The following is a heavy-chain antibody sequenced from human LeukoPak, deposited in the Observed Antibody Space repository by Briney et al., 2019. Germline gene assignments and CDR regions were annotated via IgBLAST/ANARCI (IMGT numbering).Heavy chain of an antibody. D-gene: IGHD6-13*01. CDR2: TNPNSGGT. Sequence: ASLKVSCKASGYTFTGYYMHWVRQAPGQGLEWMGRTNPNSGGTNYAQKFPGRVSMTSDTTISTAYMELSRLRSDDAAVYYCARDQGSSSWYEYNWFDPWGQGTLVTVSS. CDR1: GYTFTGYY. J-gene: IGHJ5*02. V-gene: IGHV1-2*06. CDR3: ARDQGSSSWYEYNWFDP.